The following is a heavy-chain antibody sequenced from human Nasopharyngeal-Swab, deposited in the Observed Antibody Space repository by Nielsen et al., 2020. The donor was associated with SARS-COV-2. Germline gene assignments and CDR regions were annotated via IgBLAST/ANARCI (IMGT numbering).Heavy chain of an antibody. Sequence: ASVKVSCKASGYTFTSYGISWVRQAPGQGLEWMGWISAYNGNTNYAQKLQGRVTMTTDTSTSTAYMELSSLRSEDTAVYYCARIYDSSGYNWFDPWGQGTLVTVSS. V-gene: IGHV1-18*01. CDR1: GYTFTSYG. J-gene: IGHJ5*02. CDR3: ARIYDSSGYNWFDP. D-gene: IGHD3-22*01. CDR2: ISAYNGNT.